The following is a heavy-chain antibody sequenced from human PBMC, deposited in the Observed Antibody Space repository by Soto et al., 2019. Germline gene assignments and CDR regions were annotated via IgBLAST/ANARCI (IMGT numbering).Heavy chain of an antibody. D-gene: IGHD2-2*01. J-gene: IGHJ5*02. CDR2: IYYSGST. Sequence: SETLSLTFTVYGGSVSSCTYYWSWIRQPPGKGLEWIGYIYYSGSTNYNPSLKSRVTISVDTSKNQFSLKLSSVTASDTAVYYCARVYWAAISEVFSWFDPWGQGTLVTVSS. CDR3: ARVYWAAISEVFSWFDP. CDR1: GGSVSSCTYY. V-gene: IGHV4-61*01.